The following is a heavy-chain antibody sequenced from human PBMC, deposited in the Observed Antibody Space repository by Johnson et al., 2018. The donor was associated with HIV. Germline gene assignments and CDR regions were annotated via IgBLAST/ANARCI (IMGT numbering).Heavy chain of an antibody. CDR3: ARDRLGAARPNAFDI. J-gene: IGHJ3*02. CDR2: IYIGGTT. Sequence: VQLVESGGGLVQPGGSLRLSCAASGFLVSSNYMSWVRQAPGKGLEWVSVIYIGGTTYNADSVKGRFTISRDNSKNTLYLQMNSLKTEDTAVYYCARDRLGAARPNAFDIWGQGTMVTVSS. CDR1: GFLVSSNY. V-gene: IGHV3-66*01. D-gene: IGHD2-15*01.